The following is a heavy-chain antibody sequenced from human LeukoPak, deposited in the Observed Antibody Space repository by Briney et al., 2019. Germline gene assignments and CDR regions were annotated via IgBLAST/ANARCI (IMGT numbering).Heavy chain of an antibody. D-gene: IGHD4-17*01. CDR1: GFTFSDYY. CDR2: VSGSGGST. V-gene: IGHV3-23*01. CDR3: AKNTVTTYRIDY. J-gene: IGHJ4*02. Sequence: PGGSLRLSCAASGFTFSDYYLSWIRQAPGKGLEWVSGVSGSGGSTYYADSVKGRFTISRDNSKNTLYLQMNSLRGDDTAVYYCAKNTVTTYRIDYWGQGTLVTVSS.